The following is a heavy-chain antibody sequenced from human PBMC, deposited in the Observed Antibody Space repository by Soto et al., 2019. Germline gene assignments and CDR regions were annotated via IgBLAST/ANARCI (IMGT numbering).Heavy chain of an antibody. CDR3: AKDKGSNE. CDR2: ITGSGTST. CDR1: GFTFSSYA. Sequence: PGGSLRLSCAASGFTFSSYAMSWVRQAPGKGLEWVSGITGSGTSTFYADSVKGRFTITRHNSKDTLYLQMNSLTAEDTAVYYCAKDKGSNEWGQGTLVTVSS. J-gene: IGHJ4*02. D-gene: IGHD2-8*01. V-gene: IGHV3-23*01.